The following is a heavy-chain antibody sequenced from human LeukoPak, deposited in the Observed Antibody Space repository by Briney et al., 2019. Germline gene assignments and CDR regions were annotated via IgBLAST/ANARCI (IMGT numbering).Heavy chain of an antibody. Sequence: ASVTVSFKASGYTFTIYYMHWVRQAPGQGVEWMGIINPSGGSTSYAQKFQGRVTMTRDPSTSTVYMELSSLRSEDTAVYYCARDNDSSLDAFDIWGQGTMVTVSS. V-gene: IGHV1-46*01. CDR1: GYTFTIYY. CDR2: INPSGGST. CDR3: ARDNDSSLDAFDI. D-gene: IGHD3-22*01. J-gene: IGHJ3*02.